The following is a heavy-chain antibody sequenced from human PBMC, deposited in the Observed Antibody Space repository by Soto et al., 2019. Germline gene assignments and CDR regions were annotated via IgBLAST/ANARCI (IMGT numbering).Heavy chain of an antibody. D-gene: IGHD6-13*01. Sequence: LRLSCAASGFTFSSYAMSWVRQAPGKGLEWVSAISGSGGSTYYADSVKGRSTISRDNSKNTLYLQMNSLRAEDTAVYYCAKDAWYSSSWSEFYYGMDVWGQGTTVTVSS. CDR3: AKDAWYSSSWSEFYYGMDV. J-gene: IGHJ6*02. V-gene: IGHV3-23*01. CDR1: GFTFSSYA. CDR2: ISGSGGST.